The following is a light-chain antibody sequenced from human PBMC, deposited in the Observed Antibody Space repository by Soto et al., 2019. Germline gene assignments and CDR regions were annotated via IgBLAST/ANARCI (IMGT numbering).Light chain of an antibody. Sequence: EIVLTQSPGTLSLSPGERATLSCRASQTVSNNYLAWYQQKPGQAPSLLIYGASRRATGLPDRFSGSGSGTDLALTISRLEPEDFAVYYCQQYVSYRKFGQGTKGEIK. CDR3: QQYVSYRK. CDR2: GAS. J-gene: IGKJ1*01. CDR1: QTVSNNY. V-gene: IGKV3-20*01.